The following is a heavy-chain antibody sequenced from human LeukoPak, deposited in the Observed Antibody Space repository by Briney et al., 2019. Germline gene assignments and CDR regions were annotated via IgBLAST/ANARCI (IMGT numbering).Heavy chain of an antibody. V-gene: IGHV4-59*08. CDR2: IYYSGST. Sequence: SETQSLTCTVSGGSISSYYWSWIRQPPGKGLEWIGYIYYSGSTNYNPSLKSRVTISVDTSKNQFSLKLSSVTAADTAVYYCASRHYYDSSGLDYWGQGTLVTVSS. CDR3: ASRHYYDSSGLDY. CDR1: GGSISSYY. J-gene: IGHJ4*02. D-gene: IGHD3-22*01.